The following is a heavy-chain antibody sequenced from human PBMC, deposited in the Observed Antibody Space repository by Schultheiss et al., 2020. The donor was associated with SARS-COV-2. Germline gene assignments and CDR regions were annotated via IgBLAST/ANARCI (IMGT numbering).Heavy chain of an antibody. Sequence: GGSLRLSCAASGFTFSSYVMNWVRQAPGKGLEWVAVISSVGSNKYYADSVKGRFTISRDNSKNTLYLQMNSLRAEDTAVYYCARVGIAVAVSHWHYYYDMDVWGQGTTVTVSS. J-gene: IGHJ6*02. CDR2: ISSVGSNK. V-gene: IGHV3-30*03. D-gene: IGHD6-19*01. CDR3: ARVGIAVAVSHWHYYYDMDV. CDR1: GFTFSSYV.